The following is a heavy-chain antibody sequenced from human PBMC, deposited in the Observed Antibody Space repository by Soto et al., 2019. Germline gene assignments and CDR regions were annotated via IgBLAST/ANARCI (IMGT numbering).Heavy chain of an antibody. J-gene: IGHJ6*02. CDR1: GYTFTSYG. CDR3: ARGGLLLWFGPAVPSYGMDV. Sequence: GASVKVSCKASGYTFTSYGISWVRQAPGQGLEWMGWISAYNGNTNYAQKLQGRVTMTTDTSTSTAYMELRSLRSDDTAVYYCARGGLLLWFGPAVPSYGMDVWGQGTTVTVSS. CDR2: ISAYNGNT. V-gene: IGHV1-18*01. D-gene: IGHD3-10*01.